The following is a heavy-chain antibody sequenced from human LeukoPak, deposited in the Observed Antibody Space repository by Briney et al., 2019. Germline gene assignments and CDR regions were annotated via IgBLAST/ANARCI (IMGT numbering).Heavy chain of an antibody. V-gene: IGHV1-8*01. CDR3: ARAGGYCGRISCPYYFDY. Sequence: ASVKVSCKASGYTYTSYDISWVRQATGQGLEWMGWMNPNRGNTGYAQKFQGRVTMTRNTSISTAYMELSSLRSEDTAVYYCARAGGYCGRISCPYYFDYWGQGSLVAVSS. CDR2: MNPNRGNT. CDR1: GYTYTSYD. D-gene: IGHD2-15*01. J-gene: IGHJ4*02.